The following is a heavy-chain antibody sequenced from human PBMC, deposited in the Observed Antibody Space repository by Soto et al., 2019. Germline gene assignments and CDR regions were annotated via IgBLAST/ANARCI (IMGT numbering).Heavy chain of an antibody. Sequence: QVQLVESGGGVVQPGRSLRLSCAASGFTFSSYGMHWVRQAPGKGLEWVAVIWSDGSNKYYADSVKGRFTISRDNSKNTLYLQMTSLRAEDTAVYYCARQVVVVVASSADAFDIWGQGTMVTVS. J-gene: IGHJ3*02. CDR3: ARQVVVVVASSADAFDI. D-gene: IGHD2-15*01. CDR1: GFTFSSYG. V-gene: IGHV3-33*01. CDR2: IWSDGSNK.